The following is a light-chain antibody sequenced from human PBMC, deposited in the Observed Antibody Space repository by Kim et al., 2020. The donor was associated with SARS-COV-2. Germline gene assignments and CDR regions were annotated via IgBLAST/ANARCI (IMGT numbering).Light chain of an antibody. V-gene: IGKV3-11*01. Sequence: PGDRATLSCRASQNIATYLAWYQQRPGQAPRLLVYDASNRATGVPDRFSGSGSGTDFTLTISSLEPEDFSIYYCQQRNSWPPAVTFGGGTKVDIK. CDR3: QQRNSWPPAVT. CDR2: DAS. J-gene: IGKJ4*01. CDR1: QNIATY.